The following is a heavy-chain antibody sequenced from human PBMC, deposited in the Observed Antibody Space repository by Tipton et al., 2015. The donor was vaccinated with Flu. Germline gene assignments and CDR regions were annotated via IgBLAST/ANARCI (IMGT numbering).Heavy chain of an antibody. D-gene: IGHD2-2*03. CDR2: ISSSGSTI. CDR1: GFTFSSYE. CDR3: ARDQGGYCSSTSCPYYYCYYGMDV. Sequence: SLRLSCAASGFTFSSYEMNWVRQAPGKGLEWVSYISSSGSTIYYADSVKGRFTISRDNAKNSLYLQMNSLRAEDTAVYYCARDQGGYCSSTSCPYYYCYYGMDVWGQGTTVTISS. V-gene: IGHV3-48*03. J-gene: IGHJ6*02.